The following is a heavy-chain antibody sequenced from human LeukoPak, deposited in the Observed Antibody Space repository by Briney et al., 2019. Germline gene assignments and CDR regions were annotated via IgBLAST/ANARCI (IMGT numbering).Heavy chain of an antibody. CDR1: GFTFDDHG. D-gene: IGHD3-10*01. V-gene: IGHV3-20*04. CDR3: ARSITMVRGGGDY. CDR2: IKWDGGRT. Sequence: PGGSLRLSCAASGFTFDDHGMSWVRQAPGKGLEWVSGIKWDGGRTGYADSVKGRFTISRDNAKNSVYLQMNSLRAEDTALYYCARSITMVRGGGDYWGQGTLVTVSS. J-gene: IGHJ4*02.